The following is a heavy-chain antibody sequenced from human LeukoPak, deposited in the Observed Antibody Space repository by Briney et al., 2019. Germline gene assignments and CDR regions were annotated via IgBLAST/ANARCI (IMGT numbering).Heavy chain of an antibody. CDR3: AKDSAPHYGAADC. D-gene: IGHD4-17*01. V-gene: IGHV3-23*01. J-gene: IGHJ4*02. CDR1: GFTFSSYA. Sequence: GGSLRLSCAASGFTFSSYAMNWVRQAPGKGLEWVSGITGSGGSTYYADSVKGRFTISRDNSNNTLYIQMNSLRAEDTAVYYCAKDSAPHYGAADCWGQGTLVTVSS. CDR2: ITGSGGST.